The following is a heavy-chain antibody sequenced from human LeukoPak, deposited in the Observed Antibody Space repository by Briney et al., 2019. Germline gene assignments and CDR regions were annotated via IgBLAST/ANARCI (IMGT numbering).Heavy chain of an antibody. CDR3: ARDQGSTXGFDP. V-gene: IGHV4-59*01. CDR1: GDFISSYY. CDR2: IYYSGST. D-gene: IGHD1-26*01. Sequence: PSETLSLTCTVSGDFISSYYWSWIRQPPGKGLEWIGYIYYSGSTNYNPSLKSRVTMSVDTSKNQFSLNLSSVAAADTAVYYCARDQGSTXGFDPWGQGTLVTXXS. J-gene: IGHJ5*02.